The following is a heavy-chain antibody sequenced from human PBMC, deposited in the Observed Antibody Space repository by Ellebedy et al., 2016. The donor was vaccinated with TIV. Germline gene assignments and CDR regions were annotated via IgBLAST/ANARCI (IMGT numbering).Heavy chain of an antibody. Sequence: MPSETLSLTCTVSGGSISSYYWSWIRQPPGKGLEWIGYIYYSGSTNYNPSLKSRVTISVDTSKNQFSLKLSSVTAADTAVYYCARGGYKVHDAFDIWGQGKMVTVSS. CDR2: IYYSGST. D-gene: IGHD5-24*01. J-gene: IGHJ3*02. V-gene: IGHV4-59*01. CDR1: GGSISSYY. CDR3: ARGGYKVHDAFDI.